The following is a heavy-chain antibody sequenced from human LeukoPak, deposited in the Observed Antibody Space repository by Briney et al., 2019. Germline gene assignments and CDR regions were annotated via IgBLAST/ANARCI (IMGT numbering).Heavy chain of an antibody. CDR2: IFYSGST. CDR1: GGSISSSSYF. J-gene: IGHJ4*02. V-gene: IGHV4-39*07. D-gene: IGHD2-15*01. Sequence: SETLSLTCTVSGGSISSSSYFWGWIRQPPGKGLEWIGSIFYSGSTYYNPSLNSRVTISIDTSKNQFSLRLSSVTAADTAVYYCARLGYGEYLFYSDYWGQGTLVTVSS. CDR3: ARLGYGEYLFYSDY.